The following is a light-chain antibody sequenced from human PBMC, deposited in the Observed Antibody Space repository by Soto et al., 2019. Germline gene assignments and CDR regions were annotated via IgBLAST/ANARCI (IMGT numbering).Light chain of an antibody. Sequence: QSVLTQPASVSGPPGQSITISCTGTNIDLGAYGYVSCYQQHPGKAPRLLIYEVFNRPSGVSDRFSGSKSANTASLTISGLQAEDEADYYCSSYTTSSARVFGPGTKVTVL. V-gene: IGLV2-14*01. CDR1: NIDLGAYGY. J-gene: IGLJ1*01. CDR2: EVF. CDR3: SSYTTSSARV.